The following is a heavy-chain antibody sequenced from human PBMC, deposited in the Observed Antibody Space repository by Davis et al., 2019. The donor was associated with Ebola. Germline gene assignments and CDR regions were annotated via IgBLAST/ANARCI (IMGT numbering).Heavy chain of an antibody. D-gene: IGHD1-26*01. CDR1: GDSVSSNSAP. CDR2: TYYTSKWYN. V-gene: IGHV6-1*01. CDR3: AIGWAKDGMDV. J-gene: IGHJ6*04. Sequence: MPSETLSLTCAISGDSVSSNSAPWNWIRQSPSRGLEWLGRTYYTSKWYNDYAVSVKSRITINLDTPKNQFSLQLNSVTAEDTAVYYCAIGWAKDGMDVWGKGTTVTVSS.